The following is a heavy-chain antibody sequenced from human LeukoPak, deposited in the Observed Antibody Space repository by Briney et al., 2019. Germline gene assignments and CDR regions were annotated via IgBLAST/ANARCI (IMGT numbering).Heavy chain of an antibody. V-gene: IGHV4-34*01. D-gene: IGHD3-22*01. J-gene: IGHJ6*03. CDR2: INHSGST. Sequence: SETLSLTCAVYGGSFSGYYWSWIRQPPGKGLEWIGEINHSGSTNYNPSLKSRVTISVDTSKNQFSLRLSSVTAADTAVYYCARGPYYYDSSGYYYYYYYMDVWGKGTTVTISS. CDR1: GGSFSGYY. CDR3: ARGPYYYDSSGYYYYYYYMDV.